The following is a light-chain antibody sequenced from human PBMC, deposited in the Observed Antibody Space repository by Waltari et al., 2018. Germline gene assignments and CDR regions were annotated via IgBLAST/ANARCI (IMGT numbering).Light chain of an antibody. V-gene: IGKV1-39*02. J-gene: IGKJ2*01. CDR1: ENVNTY. Sequence: DIQMTQSPPSLSASVGDRVTLTCRASENVNTYLNWYQQKMGRAPKVLIYKASTLQSGVPSRFSGSGSGTDYTFTISSLQSEDAATYYCQHGYGIPYTFGQGTRVEIK. CDR3: QHGYGIPYT. CDR2: KAS.